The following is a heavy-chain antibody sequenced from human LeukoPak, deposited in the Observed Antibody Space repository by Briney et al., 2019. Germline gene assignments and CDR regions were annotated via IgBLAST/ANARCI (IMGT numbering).Heavy chain of an antibody. D-gene: IGHD3/OR15-3a*01. CDR2: IWYDGSKK. J-gene: IGHJ4*02. CDR3: ARDVGNFDLGTAHFDF. V-gene: IGHV3-33*01. Sequence: GRSLRLSCAASGFTFSRYGFHWLRQAPGKALEWVAVIWYDGSKKYYTDSVKGRFTISRDDSKNTLYLQMNSLRVEDTAVYHCARDVGNFDLGTAHFDFWGQGTLVTVPS. CDR1: GFTFSRYG.